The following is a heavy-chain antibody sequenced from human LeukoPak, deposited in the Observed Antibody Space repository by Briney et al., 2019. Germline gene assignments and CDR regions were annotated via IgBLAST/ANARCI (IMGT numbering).Heavy chain of an antibody. V-gene: IGHV4-34*01. D-gene: IGHD2-15*01. Sequence: SETLSLTCADYGGSFSGYYWSWIRQPPGKGLEWIGEINHSGSTNYNQSLKSRVTISVDTSKNQFSLKLSSVTAADTAVYYCAREGYCSGGSCYDRKTDYWGQGTLVTVSS. J-gene: IGHJ4*02. CDR1: GGSFSGYY. CDR3: AREGYCSGGSCYDRKTDY. CDR2: INHSGST.